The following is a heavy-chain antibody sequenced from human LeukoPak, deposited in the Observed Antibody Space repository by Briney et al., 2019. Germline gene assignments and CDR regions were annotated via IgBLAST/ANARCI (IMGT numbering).Heavy chain of an antibody. D-gene: IGHD1-26*01. J-gene: IGHJ5*02. CDR3: ARDSGSYYPWFDP. CDR2: IYYSGST. V-gene: IGHV4-31*03. Sequence: SQTLSLTCTVSGGSISSGGYYWSWIRQHPGKGLEWIGYIYYSGSTYYNPSLKSRVTISVDTSKSQFSLKLSSVTAADTAVYYCARDSGSYYPWFDPWGQGTLVTVSS. CDR1: GGSISSGGYY.